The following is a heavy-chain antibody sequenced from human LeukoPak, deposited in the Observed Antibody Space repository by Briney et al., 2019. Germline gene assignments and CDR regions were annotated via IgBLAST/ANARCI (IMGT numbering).Heavy chain of an antibody. CDR2: VFWNGVDK. CDR3: SKDISAGGLDV. D-gene: IGHD3-16*02. CDR1: GFIVNDHA. V-gene: IGHV3-9*01. J-gene: IGHJ6*02. Sequence: PGGSLRLSCVASGFIVNDHAMHWVRQTPGKGLEGVAGVFWNGVDKGYADSVKGRFTIFRDNAKNSMYLQMNSLRIEDTDLYYCSKDISAGGLDVWGPGTPVTVSS.